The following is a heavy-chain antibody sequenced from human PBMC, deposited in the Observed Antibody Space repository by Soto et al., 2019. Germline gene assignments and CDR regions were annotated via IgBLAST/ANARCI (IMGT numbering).Heavy chain of an antibody. Sequence: ASVKVSCKASGYTFTSYAMHWVRQAPGQRLEWMGWINAGNGNTKYSQKIQGRVTITRDTSASTAYMELSSLRSEDTAVYYCARELGGYCTNGVCPYAFDIWGQGTMVTVSS. J-gene: IGHJ3*02. CDR2: INAGNGNT. V-gene: IGHV1-3*01. CDR1: GYTFTSYA. CDR3: ARELGGYCTNGVCPYAFDI. D-gene: IGHD2-8*01.